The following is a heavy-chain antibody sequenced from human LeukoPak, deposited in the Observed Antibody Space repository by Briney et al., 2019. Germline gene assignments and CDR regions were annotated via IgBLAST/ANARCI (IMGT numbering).Heavy chain of an antibody. CDR3: ARHVWLQPFDY. CDR2: IYYSGST. Sequence: SETLSLTCSVSGGSMSSYYRSWIRQSPGKGLEWIGYIYYSGSTNYNPSLKSRVTISVDTSKNQFSLKLSSVTAADTAVYYCARHVWLQPFDYWGQGTLVTVSS. J-gene: IGHJ4*02. CDR1: GGSMSSYY. D-gene: IGHD3-9*01. V-gene: IGHV4-59*08.